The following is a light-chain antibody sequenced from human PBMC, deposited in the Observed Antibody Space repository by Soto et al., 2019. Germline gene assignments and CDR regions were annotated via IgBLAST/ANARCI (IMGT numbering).Light chain of an antibody. J-gene: IGKJ4*01. CDR1: QTVRSSY. Sequence: ICLTQSPGSLSLSSGERATLSCRASQTVRSSYLAWYQQRPGQPPKLLIYGAFNRAIGTPDRFSGSESGRDYNLTISRLDPEDSAVYYCQQYGDSITFGGGTKVEI. CDR2: GAF. V-gene: IGKV3-20*01. CDR3: QQYGDSIT.